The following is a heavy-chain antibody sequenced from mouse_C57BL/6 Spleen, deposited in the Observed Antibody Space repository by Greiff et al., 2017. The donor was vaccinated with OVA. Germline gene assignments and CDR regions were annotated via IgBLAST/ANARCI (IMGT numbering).Heavy chain of an antibody. J-gene: IGHJ1*03. CDR1: GFTFSDYY. CDR3: ARGSRDYCSSYGYFDV. D-gene: IGHD1-1*01. V-gene: IGHV5-16*01. CDR2: INYDGSST. Sequence: EVKLMESEGGLVQPGSSMKLSCTASGFTFSDYYMAWVRQVPEKGLEWVANINYDGSSTYYLDYLKSRFIISRDNAKNILYLQMRSLKSEDTATYYCARGSRDYCSSYGYFDVWGTGTTVTVSS.